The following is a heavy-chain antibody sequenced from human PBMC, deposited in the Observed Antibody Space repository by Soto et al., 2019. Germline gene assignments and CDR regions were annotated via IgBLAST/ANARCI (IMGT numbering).Heavy chain of an antibody. CDR2: INYSGTT. CDR1: GGSFSSDSFI. D-gene: IGHD1-26*01. Sequence: SETLSLTCSVSGGSFSSDSFIWSWVRQFPGKGLEWIGYINYSGTTYYNPSLRSRITMSVDTSKNQFSLNLSSVTAADTAVYYCARDHKWDGMDVWGQGATVTVSS. V-gene: IGHV4-31*03. CDR3: ARDHKWDGMDV. J-gene: IGHJ6*02.